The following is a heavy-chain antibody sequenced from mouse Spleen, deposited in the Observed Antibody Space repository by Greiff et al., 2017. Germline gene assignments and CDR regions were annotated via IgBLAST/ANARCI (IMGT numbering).Heavy chain of an antibody. V-gene: IGHV5-9-3*01. CDR2: ISSGGSYT. J-gene: IGHJ4*01. CDR3: ARTGPITTVVPYAMDY. D-gene: IGHD1-1*01. CDR1: GFTFSSYT. Sequence: EVQGVESGGGLVKPGGSLKLSCAASGFTFSSYTMSWVRQTPEKRLEWVATISSGGSYTYYPDSVKGRFTISRDNAKNTLYLQMSSLRSEDTAMYYCARTGPITTVVPYAMDYWGQGTSVTVSS.